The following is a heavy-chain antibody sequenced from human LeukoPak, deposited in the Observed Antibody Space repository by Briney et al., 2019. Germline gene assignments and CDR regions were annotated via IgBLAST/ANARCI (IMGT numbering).Heavy chain of an antibody. CDR1: GFTFSSYA. Sequence: GGSLRLSCAASGFTFSSYAMSWVRQAPGKGLEWVSAISGSGGSKYYADSVKGRFTISRDNSKNTLYLQMNSLRAEDTAVYYCAKPSYYYDSSGRRKRDYYYYYMDVWGKGTTVTVSS. J-gene: IGHJ6*03. CDR3: AKPSYYYDSSGRRKRDYYYYYMDV. V-gene: IGHV3-23*01. D-gene: IGHD3-22*01. CDR2: ISGSGGSK.